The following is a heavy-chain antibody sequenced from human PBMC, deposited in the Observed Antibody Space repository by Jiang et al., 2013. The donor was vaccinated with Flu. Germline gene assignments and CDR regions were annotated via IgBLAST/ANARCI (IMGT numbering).Heavy chain of an antibody. CDR1: GYTFTSYA. J-gene: IGHJ5*02. CDR3: ARDLRKMTTVTNSNWFDP. D-gene: IGHD4-17*01. V-gene: IGHV1-3*01. Sequence: GAEVKKPGASVKVSCKASGYTFTSYAMHWVRQAPGQRLEWMGWINAGNGNTKYSQKFQGRVTITRDTSASTAYMELSSLRSEDTAAYYCARDLRKMTTVTNSNWFDPWGQGTLVTVSS. CDR2: INAGNGNT.